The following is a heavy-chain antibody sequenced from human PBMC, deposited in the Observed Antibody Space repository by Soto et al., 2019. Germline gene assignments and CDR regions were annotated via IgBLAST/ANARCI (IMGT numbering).Heavy chain of an antibody. CDR1: GYTFTSYA. Sequence: ASVKVSCKASGYTFTSYAMHWVRQAPGQRLEWMGWINAGNGNTKYSQKFQGRVTITRDTSASTAYMELSSLRSEDTALYYCAREKGGYYDSSGLDYWGQRTLVTVSS. D-gene: IGHD3-22*01. CDR3: AREKGGYYDSSGLDY. CDR2: INAGNGNT. V-gene: IGHV1-3*01. J-gene: IGHJ4*02.